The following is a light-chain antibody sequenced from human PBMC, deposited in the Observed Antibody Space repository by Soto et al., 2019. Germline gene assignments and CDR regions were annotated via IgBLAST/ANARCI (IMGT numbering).Light chain of an antibody. J-gene: IGLJ3*02. Sequence: QSALTQPASVSGSPGQSITISCTGTSSDVGGYNYVSWYQQHPGTAPKLMIYEVSNRPSGVSNRFSGSKSGNTASLTISGLQAEDAADYYCSSYTSSSTWVFAGGTKLTVL. CDR1: SSDVGGYNY. V-gene: IGLV2-14*01. CDR2: EVS. CDR3: SSYTSSSTWV.